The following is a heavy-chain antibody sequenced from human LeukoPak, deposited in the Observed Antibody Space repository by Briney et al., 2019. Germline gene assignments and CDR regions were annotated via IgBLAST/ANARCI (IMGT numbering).Heavy chain of an antibody. Sequence: GGSLRLSCAASGFTFTSYAMSWVRPAPGKGLEWVSAIIGSGSSTYYADSEKGRFTIRRDNSKNTLYLQMNSLRAEDTAVYYGAKGSEYYYDSSGFDYWGQGTLVTVSS. V-gene: IGHV3-23*01. CDR1: GFTFTSYA. CDR3: AKGSEYYYDSSGFDY. D-gene: IGHD3-22*01. J-gene: IGHJ4*02. CDR2: IIGSGSST.